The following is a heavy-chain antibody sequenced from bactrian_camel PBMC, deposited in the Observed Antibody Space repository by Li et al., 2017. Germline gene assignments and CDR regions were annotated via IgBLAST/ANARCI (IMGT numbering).Heavy chain of an antibody. D-gene: IGHD5*01. CDR3: AAARRLWDCWSIHGRDYAY. Sequence: HVQLVESGGGSVQAGGSRRLTCTASGFTFGDSDMGWYRQAPGNECELVSTVSSDGSTYYADSVKGRFTISRDNAKNTLYLQMYSLKPEDTAVYYCAAARRLWDCWSIHGRDYAYWGQGTQVTVS. CDR1: GFTFGDSD. CDR2: VSSDGST. J-gene: IGHJ4*01. V-gene: IGHV3S55*01.